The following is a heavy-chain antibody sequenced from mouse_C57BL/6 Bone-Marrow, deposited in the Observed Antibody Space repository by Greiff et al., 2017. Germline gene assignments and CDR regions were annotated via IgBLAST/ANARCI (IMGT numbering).Heavy chain of an antibody. CDR2: IWRGGST. J-gene: IGHJ1*03. V-gene: IGHV2-5*01. CDR3: AKNYYGSSYGYWYFDV. D-gene: IGHD1-1*01. CDR1: GFSLTSYG. Sequence: QVQLKQSGPGLVQPSQSLSITCTVSGFSLTSYGVHWVRQSPGKGLEWLGVIWRGGSTDYNAAFMSRLSITKDNSKSQVFFKMNSLQADDTAIYYCAKNYYGSSYGYWYFDVWGTGTTVTVSS.